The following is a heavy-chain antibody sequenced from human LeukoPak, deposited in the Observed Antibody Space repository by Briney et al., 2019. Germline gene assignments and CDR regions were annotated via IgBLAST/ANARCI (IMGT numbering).Heavy chain of an antibody. J-gene: IGHJ4*02. V-gene: IGHV3-7*01. CDR1: GFTFSSYW. CDR3: ARDRFSPRRAHIVVVPAAEKDLAFDY. D-gene: IGHD2-2*01. Sequence: GGSLRLSCAASGFTFSSYWMSWVRQAPGKGLEWVANIKQDGSEKYYVDSVKGRFTISRDNAKNSLYLQMNSLRAEDTAVYYCARDRFSPRRAHIVVVPAAEKDLAFDYWGQGTLVTVSS. CDR2: IKQDGSEK.